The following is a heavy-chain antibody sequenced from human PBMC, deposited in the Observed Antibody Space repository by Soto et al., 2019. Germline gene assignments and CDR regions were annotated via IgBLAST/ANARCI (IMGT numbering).Heavy chain of an antibody. CDR2: IYYSGST. Sequence: SETLSLTCTVSGGSISSSSYYWGWIRQPPGKGLEWIGSIYYSGSTYYNPSLKSRVTISVDTSKNQFSLKLSSVTAADTAVYYCARRGITMVRGVSPLKLHWFDPWGQGTLVTVSS. CDR1: GGSISSSSYY. D-gene: IGHD3-10*01. J-gene: IGHJ5*02. V-gene: IGHV4-39*01. CDR3: ARRGITMVRGVSPLKLHWFDP.